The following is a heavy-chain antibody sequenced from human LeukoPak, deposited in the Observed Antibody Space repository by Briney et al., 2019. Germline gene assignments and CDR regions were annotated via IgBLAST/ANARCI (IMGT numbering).Heavy chain of an antibody. J-gene: IGHJ4*02. CDR2: IYTSGST. Sequence: SETLSLTCTVSGGSISSYYWSWIRQPAGKGLEWIGRIYTSGSTNYNPSLKSRVTMSVDTSKNQFSLKLSSVTAADTAVYYCARDRPDYGSGSYRYFDYWGQGTLVTVSS. CDR3: ARDRPDYGSGSYRYFDY. V-gene: IGHV4-4*07. CDR1: GGSISSYY. D-gene: IGHD3-10*01.